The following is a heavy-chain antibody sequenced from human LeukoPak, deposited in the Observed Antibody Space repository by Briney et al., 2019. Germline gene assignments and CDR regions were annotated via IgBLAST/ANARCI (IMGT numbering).Heavy chain of an antibody. Sequence: ASVKVSCKASGYTFTIYGISWVRQAPGQGLEWMGWISAYNGNTNYAQKLQGRVTMTTDTSTSTAYMELRSLRSDDTAVYYCARDVGGTDTAMVTDYWGQGTLVTVSS. D-gene: IGHD5-18*01. CDR3: ARDVGGTDTAMVTDY. V-gene: IGHV1-18*01. CDR1: GYTFTIYG. CDR2: ISAYNGNT. J-gene: IGHJ4*02.